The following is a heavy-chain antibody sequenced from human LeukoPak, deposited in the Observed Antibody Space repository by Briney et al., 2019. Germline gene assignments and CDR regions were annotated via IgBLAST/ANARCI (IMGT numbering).Heavy chain of an antibody. CDR2: IYTSGST. CDR3: ARENSGSYREFDY. CDR1: GGSISSYY. J-gene: IGHJ4*02. Sequence: SETLSLTCTVSGGSISSYYWSWIRQPAGKGLEWIGRIYTSGSTNYNASLKSRVSMSVDTSKNQFSLKMSSVTAADTAVFYCARENSGSYREFDYWGQGTLVTVSS. D-gene: IGHD1-26*01. V-gene: IGHV4-4*07.